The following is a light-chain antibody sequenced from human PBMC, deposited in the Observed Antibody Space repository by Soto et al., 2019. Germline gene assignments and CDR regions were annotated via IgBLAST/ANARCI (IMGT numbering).Light chain of an antibody. J-gene: IGKJ1*01. CDR1: QSISSW. CDR2: KAS. Sequence: DIQMTQSLSTLSASVGDRVTITCRASQSISSWLAWYQQKPGKAPKLPIYKASSLESGVPSRFSGSGSGTEFTLTLSSLQPDDFATYYCQQYNSYCTFGQGTKVEIK. V-gene: IGKV1-5*03. CDR3: QQYNSYCT.